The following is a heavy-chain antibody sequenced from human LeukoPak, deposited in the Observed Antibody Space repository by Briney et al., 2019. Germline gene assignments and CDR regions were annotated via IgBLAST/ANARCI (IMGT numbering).Heavy chain of an antibody. J-gene: IGHJ4*02. CDR1: GFTFSNYE. CDR3: ARDYGGSSPFDY. V-gene: IGHV3-48*03. D-gene: IGHD4-23*01. Sequence: GGSLRLSCAASGFTFSNYEMHWVRQAPGKGLEWVSYISSSGSDIYYADSVKGRFTISRDNAKNSLYLHMNSLRAENTAVYYCARDYGGSSPFDYWGQGTLVTVSS. CDR2: ISSSGSDI.